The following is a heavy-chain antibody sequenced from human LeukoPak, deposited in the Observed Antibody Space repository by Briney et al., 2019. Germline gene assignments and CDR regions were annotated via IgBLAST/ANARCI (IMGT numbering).Heavy chain of an antibody. D-gene: IGHD1-26*01. V-gene: IGHV3-23*01. Sequence: GGSLRLSRAASRFTLRTFAMSWVRQAPPKGLDCVSVISAGGGNTHYADSPKGRFTISSDNSQSTLYLQMNSLRDEDTAVYYCARGEIYFDNWGKGTLVTVSS. CDR1: RFTLRTFA. CDR3: ARGEIYFDN. CDR2: ISAGGGNT. J-gene: IGHJ4*02.